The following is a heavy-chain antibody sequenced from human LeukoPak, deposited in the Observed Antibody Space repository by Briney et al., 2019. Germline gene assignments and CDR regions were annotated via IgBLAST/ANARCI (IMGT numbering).Heavy chain of an antibody. CDR3: AKAIAARPYYFDY. J-gene: IGHJ4*02. D-gene: IGHD6-6*01. CDR1: GFTFVGNA. V-gene: IGHV3-23*01. Sequence: PGGSLRLSCAASGFTFVGNAVTWVRQAPGKGLEWVSTISGSGDTYYADSVKGRFTISRDNSKNTLYLQMNSLRAEDTAVYYCAKAIAARPYYFDYWGQGTLVTVSS. CDR2: ISGSGDT.